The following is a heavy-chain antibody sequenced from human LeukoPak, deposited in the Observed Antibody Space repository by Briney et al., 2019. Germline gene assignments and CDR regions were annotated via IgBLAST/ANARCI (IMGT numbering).Heavy chain of an antibody. D-gene: IGHD1-26*01. CDR1: GYTFTSYA. V-gene: IGHV1-3*01. CDR2: INAGNGNT. CDR3: ARDGVGAAAGFDY. J-gene: IGHJ4*02. Sequence: ASVKVSCKASGYTFTSYAMHWVRRAPGQRLEWMGWINAGNGNTKYSQKLQGRVTMTTDTSTSTAYMELRSLRSDDTAVYYCARDGVGAAAGFDYWGQGTLVTVSS.